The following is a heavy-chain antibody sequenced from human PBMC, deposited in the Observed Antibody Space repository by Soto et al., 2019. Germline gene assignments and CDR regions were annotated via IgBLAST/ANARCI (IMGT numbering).Heavy chain of an antibody. V-gene: IGHV5-51*01. CDR2: IYPGDSDT. D-gene: IGHD2-2*01. Sequence: KNPGESLKISCMGSGYKVSTWHNFTSYWIAWVRQMPGKGLEWMGIIYPGDSDTRYSPSFQGQVTISADKSISTAYLQWSSLKASDTAMYYCARRVHSNSPGGGMDVRGQGTKVTVSS. CDR3: ARRVHSNSPGGGMDV. J-gene: IGHJ6*02. CDR1: GYKVSTWHNFTSYW.